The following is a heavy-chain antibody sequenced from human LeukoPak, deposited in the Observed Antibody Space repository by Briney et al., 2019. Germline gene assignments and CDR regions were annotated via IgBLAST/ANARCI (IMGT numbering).Heavy chain of an antibody. D-gene: IGHD3-22*01. J-gene: IGHJ4*02. V-gene: IGHV4-34*01. CDR2: INHSGST. CDR1: GGSFSGYY. CDR3: ARWAYYYDSSGYFLDY. Sequence: SETLSLTCAVYGGSFSGYYWSWIRQPPGKGLEWIGEINHSGSTSYNPSLKSRVTISVDTSKNQFSLKLSSVTAADTAVYYCARWAYYYDSSGYFLDYWGQGTLVTVSS.